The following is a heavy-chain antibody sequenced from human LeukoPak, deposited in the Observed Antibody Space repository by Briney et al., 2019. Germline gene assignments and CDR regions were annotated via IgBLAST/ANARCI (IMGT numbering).Heavy chain of an antibody. CDR1: GFTFRNYV. V-gene: IGHV3-23*01. D-gene: IGHD2-8*01. Sequence: PGGSLRLSCAASGFTFRNYVIHWVRQAPGKGLEWVSAISGDGGTISYAASVRGRFTISRDNAKNTLFLQMSSLRAGDTALYYCAKELYGNPSGYWGQGTRVTVSS. CDR3: AKELYGNPSGY. CDR2: ISGDGGTI. J-gene: IGHJ4*02.